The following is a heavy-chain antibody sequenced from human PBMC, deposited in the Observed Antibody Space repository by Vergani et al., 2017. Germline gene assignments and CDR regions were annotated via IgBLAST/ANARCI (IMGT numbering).Heavy chain of an antibody. V-gene: IGHV1-69*12. CDR1: GGTFSSYA. D-gene: IGHD3-10*01. J-gene: IGHJ6*02. CDR3: AREPHPDYYGSGTYGMDV. Sequence: QVQLVQSGAEVKKPGSSVKVSCKASGGTFSSYAISWVRQAPGQGPEWMGGIIPIFGTANYAQKFQGRVTITADESTSTAYMELSSLRSEDTAVYYCAREPHPDYYGSGTYGMDVWGQGTTVTVSS. CDR2: IIPIFGTA.